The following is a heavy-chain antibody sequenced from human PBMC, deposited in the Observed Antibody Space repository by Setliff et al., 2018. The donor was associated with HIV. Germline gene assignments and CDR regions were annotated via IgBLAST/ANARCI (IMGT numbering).Heavy chain of an antibody. CDR1: GYTFTTYY. V-gene: IGHV1-46*01. Sequence: ASVKVSCKASGYTFTTYYIHWVRQAPGQGLEWMGLINPRAGTTSYAQKFLGRVTMTRDTSTRTFYMELSSLRSDDTAVYYCAIDPYDSSGYHFDFWGQGTLVTVSS. CDR3: AIDPYDSSGYHFDF. D-gene: IGHD3-22*01. CDR2: INPRAGTT. J-gene: IGHJ4*02.